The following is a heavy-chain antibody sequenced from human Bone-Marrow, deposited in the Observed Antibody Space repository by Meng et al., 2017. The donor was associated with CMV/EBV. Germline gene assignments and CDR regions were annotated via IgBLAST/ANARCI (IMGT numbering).Heavy chain of an antibody. Sequence: GGSLILSCAASVFTFSSYSMNWVRQAPGKGLEWVSSISSSSSYIYYADSVKGRFTISRDNAKNSLYLQVDSLSAEDTAVYYCARDPSGVRGSNAAFDIWGQGTLVTVSS. D-gene: IGHD2-8*01. CDR3: ARDPSGVRGSNAAFDI. V-gene: IGHV3-21*04. J-gene: IGHJ3*02. CDR1: VFTFSSYS. CDR2: ISSSSSYI.